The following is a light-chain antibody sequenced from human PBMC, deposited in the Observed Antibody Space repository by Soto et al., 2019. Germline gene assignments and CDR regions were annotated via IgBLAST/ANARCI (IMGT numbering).Light chain of an antibody. CDR1: QSVSSRY. CDR2: GAS. J-gene: IGKJ4*01. CDR3: QQYGSSPPT. Sequence: EIGLTQSPGTLSLSPGERATLSCRASQSVSSRYVAWYQLKPGQAPRLFIYGASSRATGNPDRFSGSGSGTDFSLSISRLEPEDFAVYYCQQYGSSPPTVGGGPKVEIK. V-gene: IGKV3-20*01.